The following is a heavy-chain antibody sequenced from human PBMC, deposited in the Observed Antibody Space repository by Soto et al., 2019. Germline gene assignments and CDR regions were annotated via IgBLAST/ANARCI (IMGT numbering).Heavy chain of an antibody. CDR3: AREGSVGVTSGGPLDS. Sequence: GLLRVWCGAAGGTFSTYSVHWVRQATGKGLEWVSSVSGSSTYIPYADSVKGRFTISRDNSKNTLYLQMNSLRAEDTSVYYCAREGSVGVTSGGPLDSWGEGTLVTGSS. CDR1: GGTFSTYS. V-gene: IGHV3-21*01. J-gene: IGHJ4*02. CDR2: VSGSSTYI. D-gene: IGHD1-26*01.